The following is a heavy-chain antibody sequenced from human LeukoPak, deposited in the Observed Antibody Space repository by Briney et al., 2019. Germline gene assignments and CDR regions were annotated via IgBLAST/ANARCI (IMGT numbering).Heavy chain of an antibody. CDR2: INHSGST. CDR3: ARLGSSSWYVTNPPWFDP. V-gene: IGHV4-39*07. Sequence: PSETLSLTCTVSGGSISSSSYYWGSIRQPPGKGLEWIGEINHSGSTNYNPSLKSRVTISVDTSKNQFSLKLSSVTAADTAVYYCARLGSSSWYVTNPPWFDPWGQGTLSPSPQ. D-gene: IGHD6-13*01. CDR1: GGSISSSSYY. J-gene: IGHJ5*02.